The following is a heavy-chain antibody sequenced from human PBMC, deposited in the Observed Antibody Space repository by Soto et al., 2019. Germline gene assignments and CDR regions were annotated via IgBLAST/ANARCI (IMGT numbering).Heavy chain of an antibody. CDR2: ISAYNGNT. J-gene: IGHJ5*02. Sequence: WASVKVSCKASGYTFTSYGISWVRQAPGQGLEWMGWISAYNGNTNYAQKLQGRVTMTTDTSTSTAYMELRSLRSDDTAVYYCARWVDCSSTSCYTEYNWFDPWGQGTLVTVSS. V-gene: IGHV1-18*04. D-gene: IGHD2-2*02. CDR3: ARWVDCSSTSCYTEYNWFDP. CDR1: GYTFTSYG.